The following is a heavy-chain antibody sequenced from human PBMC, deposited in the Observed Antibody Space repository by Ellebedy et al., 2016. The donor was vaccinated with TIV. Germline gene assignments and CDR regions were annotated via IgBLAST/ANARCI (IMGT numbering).Heavy chain of an antibody. CDR1: GYTFTGYY. V-gene: IGHV1-2*02. CDR2: INPNSGGT. J-gene: IGHJ5*02. Sequence: ASVKVSCKASGYTFTGYYMHWVRQAPGQGLEWMGWINPNSGGTNYAQKFQGRVTMTRDTSISSAYMELSRLRSDDTAVYYCAREDCSGGSCYWDSWGQGTLVTVSS. CDR3: AREDCSGGSCYWDS. D-gene: IGHD2-15*01.